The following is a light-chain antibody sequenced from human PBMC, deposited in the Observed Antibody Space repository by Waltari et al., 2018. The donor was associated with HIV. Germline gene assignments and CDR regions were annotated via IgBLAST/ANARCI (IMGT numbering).Light chain of an antibody. Sequence: QSVLTQPPSASGTPGPRVTISCSGSSSNIGSNYVYWYQQLPGTAPQLLIYRNNQRPSGVPDRFSGSKSGTSASLAISGLRSEDETNYYCAAWDDSLSGLVFGGGTKLTVL. CDR1: SSNIGSNY. CDR3: AAWDDSLSGLV. CDR2: RNN. V-gene: IGLV1-47*01. J-gene: IGLJ3*02.